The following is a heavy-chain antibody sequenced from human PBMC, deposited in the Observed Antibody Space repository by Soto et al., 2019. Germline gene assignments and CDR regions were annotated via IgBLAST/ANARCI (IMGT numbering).Heavy chain of an antibody. CDR3: ARATSGGLFDY. V-gene: IGHV1-69*02. CDR2: IIPILGIA. D-gene: IGHD1-26*01. CDR1: GGTFSSYT. Sequence: QVQLVQSGAEVKKPGSSVKVSCKASGGTFSSYTISWVRQAPGQGLEWMGRIIPILGIANYAQKFQGRVTITADKTTSTAYMELSSLRSEDTAVDYCARATSGGLFDYWGQGTLVTVSS. J-gene: IGHJ4*02.